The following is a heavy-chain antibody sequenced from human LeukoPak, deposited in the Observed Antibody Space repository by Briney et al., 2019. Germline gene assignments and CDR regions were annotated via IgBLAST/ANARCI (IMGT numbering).Heavy chain of an antibody. CDR2: IRFDGGTK. CDR3: ARIGRITMIRGVIDY. J-gene: IGHJ4*02. CDR1: GFTFSSYG. V-gene: IGHV3-30*02. D-gene: IGHD3-10*01. Sequence: GGSLRLSCAASGFTFSSYGMHWVRQAPGKGPEWVTFIRFDGGTKYYADSVKGRFTISRDNAKNSLYLQMNSLRAEDTAVYYCARIGRITMIRGVIDYWGQGTLVTVSS.